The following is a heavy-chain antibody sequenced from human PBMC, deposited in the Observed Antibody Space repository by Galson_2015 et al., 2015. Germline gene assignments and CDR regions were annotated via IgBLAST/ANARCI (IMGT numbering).Heavy chain of an antibody. D-gene: IGHD5-18*01. J-gene: IGHJ6*02. V-gene: IGHV3-23*01. CDR2: ISGSGGST. Sequence: SLRLSCAASGFTFSSYAMSWVRQAPGKGLEWVSAISGSGGSTYHADSVKGRFTISRDNSKNTLYLQMNSLRAEDTAVYYCARGASGYSYADRGAYYYYGMDVWGQGTTVTVSS. CDR1: GFTFSSYA. CDR3: ARGASGYSYADRGAYYYYGMDV.